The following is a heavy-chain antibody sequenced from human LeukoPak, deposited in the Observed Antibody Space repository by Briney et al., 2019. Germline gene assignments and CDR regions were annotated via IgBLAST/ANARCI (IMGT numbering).Heavy chain of an antibody. D-gene: IGHD6-13*01. J-gene: IGHJ4*02. CDR2: IYSGGST. CDR3: ARGAAAGTGVFDY. V-gene: IGHV3-53*01. Sequence: GSLRLSCAASGFTVSSNYMSWVRQAPGKGLEWVSVIYSGGSTYYADSVKGRFTISGDNSKNTLYLQMNSLRAEDTAVYYCARGAAAGTGVFDYWGQGTLVTVSS. CDR1: GFTVSSNY.